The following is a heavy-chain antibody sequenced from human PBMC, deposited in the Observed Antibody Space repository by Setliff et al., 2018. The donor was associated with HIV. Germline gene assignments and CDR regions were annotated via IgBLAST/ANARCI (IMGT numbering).Heavy chain of an antibody. V-gene: IGHV1-3*01. J-gene: IGHJ6*03. CDR2: INAGNGNT. Sequence: ASVKVSCKASGYTFTSYAMHWVRQAPGQRLEWMGWINAGNGNTKYSQKFQGRVTITRDTSASTAYKELSSLSSEDTAVYYCPRAGYSSSSRVYSYYYYYYMDVWGKGTTVTVSS. D-gene: IGHD6-6*01. CDR3: PRAGYSSSSRVYSYYYYYYMDV. CDR1: GYTFTSYA.